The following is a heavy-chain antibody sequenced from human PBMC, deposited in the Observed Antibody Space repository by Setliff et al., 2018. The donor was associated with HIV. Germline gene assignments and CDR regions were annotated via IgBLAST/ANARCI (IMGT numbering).Heavy chain of an antibody. CDR2: IYTSGIT. CDR1: GGSISSGSYY. Sequence: PSETLSLTCTVSGGSISSGSYYWSWIRQPAGKGLEWIGHIYTSGITDYNPSLKSRVTISVDTSKNQFSLKLSSVTAADTAVYYCATHGAQWGQGTLVTVSS. CDR3: ATHGAQ. J-gene: IGHJ4*02. V-gene: IGHV4-61*09. D-gene: IGHD1-26*01.